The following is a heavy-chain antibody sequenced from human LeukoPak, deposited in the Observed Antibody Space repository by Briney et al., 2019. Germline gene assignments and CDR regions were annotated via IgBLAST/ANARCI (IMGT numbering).Heavy chain of an antibody. V-gene: IGHV1-2*02. CDR2: INPNSGGT. CDR3: AREIAVAGTNDY. Sequence: ASVKVSCKASGYTFTSYDINWVRQATGQGLEWMGWINPNSGGTNYAQKFQGRVTMTRDTSISTAYMELSRLRSDDTAVYYCAREIAVAGTNDYWGQGTLVTVSS. CDR1: GYTFTSYD. D-gene: IGHD6-19*01. J-gene: IGHJ4*02.